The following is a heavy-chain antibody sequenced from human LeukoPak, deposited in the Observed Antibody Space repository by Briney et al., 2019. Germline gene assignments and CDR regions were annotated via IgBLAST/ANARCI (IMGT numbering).Heavy chain of an antibody. CDR1: GYTFTDYY. J-gene: IGHJ4*02. Sequence: VASVKVSCKASGYTFTDYYIHWVRQAPGQGLEWMGRIIPNNGDTNYAQNFQGRVTMTRDTSISTAYMELSSLRSDDTAVYYCARGSWLAKGGFFDYWGQGTLVTVSS. CDR3: ARGSWLAKGGFFDY. CDR2: IIPNNGDT. D-gene: IGHD6-19*01. V-gene: IGHV1-2*06.